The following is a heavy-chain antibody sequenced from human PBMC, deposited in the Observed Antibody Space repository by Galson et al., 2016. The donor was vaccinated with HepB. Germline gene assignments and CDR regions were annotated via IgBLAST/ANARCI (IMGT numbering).Heavy chain of an antibody. D-gene: IGHD6-19*01. Sequence: SETLSLTCTVSGGSVSSDDYYCGWIRQPPGKGLEWIGFIYYTGPTKYNPSLTGRVSISLDMSKNQFSLQLTSVTAADTAMYFCARVSIAVADNWFDPWGQGTLVTVSS. CDR3: ARVSIAVADNWFDP. CDR2: IYYTGPT. J-gene: IGHJ5*02. V-gene: IGHV4-61*08. CDR1: GGSVSSDDYY.